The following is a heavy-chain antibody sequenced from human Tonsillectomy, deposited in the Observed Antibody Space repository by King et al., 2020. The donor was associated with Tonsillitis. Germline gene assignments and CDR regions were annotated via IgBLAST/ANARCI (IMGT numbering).Heavy chain of an antibody. Sequence: VQLVESGAEVKKPGASVKVSWKASGYTCTTYDINWVRQATGQGLELMGWMNPNSGNTGYVQKFQGRLTMTRNTSISTAYMELSSLRSDDTAVYYCARGVGYCTSPSCLVGSPYYYYYAIDGWCQGTPVTVAS. V-gene: IGHV1-8*02. CDR1: GYTCTTYD. D-gene: IGHD2-2*01. CDR2: MNPNSGNT. CDR3: ARGVGYCTSPSCLVGSPYYYYYAIDG. J-gene: IGHJ6*02.